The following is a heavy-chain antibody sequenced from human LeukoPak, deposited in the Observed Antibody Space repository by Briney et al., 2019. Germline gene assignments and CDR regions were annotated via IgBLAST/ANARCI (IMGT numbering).Heavy chain of an antibody. CDR3: AKLYYDFWSGPLTLFDY. CDR1: GFTFSSYA. CDR2: ISGSGGST. J-gene: IGHJ4*02. V-gene: IGHV3-23*01. D-gene: IGHD3-3*01. Sequence: GGSLRLSCAASGFTFSSYAMSWVRQAPGKGLEWVSAISGSGGSTYYADSVKGRFTISRDNSENTLYLQMNSLRAEDTAVYYCAKLYYDFWSGPLTLFDYWGQGTLVTVSS.